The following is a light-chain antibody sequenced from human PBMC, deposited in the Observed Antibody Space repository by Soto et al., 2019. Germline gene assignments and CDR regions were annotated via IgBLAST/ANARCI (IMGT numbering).Light chain of an antibody. CDR3: SSYAGSNILM. J-gene: IGLJ3*02. CDR1: SNDFGSRNF. V-gene: IGLV2-23*01. CDR2: EGT. Sequence: QSALTQPASMSGSPGQSITISCTGSSNDFGSRNFVSWYQQRPNKAPKLMIFEGTKRPSGVSDRFSASKSGYTASLTISGLRAEDEADYCCSSYAGSNILMFGGGTKLTVL.